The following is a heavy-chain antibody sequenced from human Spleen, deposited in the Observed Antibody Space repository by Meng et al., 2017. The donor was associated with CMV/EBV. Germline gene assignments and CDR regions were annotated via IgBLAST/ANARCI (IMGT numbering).Heavy chain of an antibody. Sequence: YPFTSYYMPWVRQAPGQGLEWMGIINPRGGSTSYAEKFQGRVTMSRDTSTSTVYMELSSLRSEDTAVYYCARDGDVRYQRYYYYFDYWGQGTLVTVSS. CDR2: INPRGGST. V-gene: IGHV1-46*01. D-gene: IGHD1-26*01. J-gene: IGHJ4*02. CDR1: YPFTSYY. CDR3: ARDGDVRYQRYYYYFDY.